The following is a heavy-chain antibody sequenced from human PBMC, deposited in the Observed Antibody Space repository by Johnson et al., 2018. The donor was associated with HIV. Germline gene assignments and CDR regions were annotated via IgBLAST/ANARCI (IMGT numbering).Heavy chain of an antibody. J-gene: IGHJ3*02. Sequence: VQLVESGGGVVQPGRSLRLSCAASKFSFSNYALHWVRQAPGKGLEWAAVIWFDGSNKYYADSVKGRFTISRDNSENTLYLEMNSLRAEDTAVYYCAKAIRNWDQDGFDIWGQGTMVAVSS. D-gene: IGHD7-27*01. CDR1: KFSFSNYA. CDR3: AKAIRNWDQDGFDI. V-gene: IGHV3-30*04. CDR2: IWFDGSNK.